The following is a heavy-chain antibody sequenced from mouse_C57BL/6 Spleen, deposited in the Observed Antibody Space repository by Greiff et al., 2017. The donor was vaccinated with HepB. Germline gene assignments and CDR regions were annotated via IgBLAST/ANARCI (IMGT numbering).Heavy chain of an antibody. CDR2: IDPSDSYT. Sequence: QVQLQQPGAELVRPGTSVKLSCKASGYTFTSYWMHWVKQRPGQGLEWIGVIDPSDSYTNYNQKFKGKATLTVDTSSSTAYMQLSSLTSEDSAVYYCARLDTTVVATEDYWGQGTTLTVSS. J-gene: IGHJ2*01. V-gene: IGHV1-59*01. D-gene: IGHD1-1*01. CDR3: ARLDTTVVATEDY. CDR1: GYTFTSYW.